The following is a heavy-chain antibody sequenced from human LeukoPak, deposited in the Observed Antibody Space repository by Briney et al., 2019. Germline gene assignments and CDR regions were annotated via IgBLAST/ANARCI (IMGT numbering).Heavy chain of an antibody. Sequence: SETLSLTCTVSSGSISSYYWSWIRQPPGKGLEWIGYIYYSGSTNYNPSLKSRVTISVDTSKNQFSLKLSSVTAADTAVYYCARVEYYDSSGYWFFDYWGQGTLVTVSS. CDR1: SGSISSYY. J-gene: IGHJ4*02. V-gene: IGHV4-59*01. D-gene: IGHD3-22*01. CDR2: IYYSGST. CDR3: ARVEYYDSSGYWFFDY.